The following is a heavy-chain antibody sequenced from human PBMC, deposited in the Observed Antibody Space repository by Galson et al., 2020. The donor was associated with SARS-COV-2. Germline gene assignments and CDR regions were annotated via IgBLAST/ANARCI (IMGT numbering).Heavy chain of an antibody. V-gene: IGHV4-31*03. D-gene: IGHD2-15*01. CDR2: IYYSGNT. CDR1: GGSISSGGYY. Sequence: SETLSLTCTVSGGSISSGGYYWSWIRQHPGKGLEWIGYIYYSGNTYYSPSLKSRVTISVDTSKNHFSLKLGSVTAADTAVYYCARVGRSCSGGSCYSWFDPWGQGTLVTGSS. CDR3: ARVGRSCSGGSCYSWFDP. J-gene: IGHJ5*02.